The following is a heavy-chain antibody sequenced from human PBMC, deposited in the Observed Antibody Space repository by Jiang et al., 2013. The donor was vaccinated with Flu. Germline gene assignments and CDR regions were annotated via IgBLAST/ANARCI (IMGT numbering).Heavy chain of an antibody. J-gene: IGHJ4*02. CDR3: ARDRPTVTTPDY. V-gene: IGHV1-24*01. CDR2: FDPEEGET. Sequence: PGASVKVSCKVSGDTLSELSMHWVRQAPGKGLEWMGRFDPEEGETIYAQKFQGRVTMTTDTSTSTAYMELRSLRSDDTAVYYCARDRPTVTTPDYWGQGTLVTVSS. D-gene: IGHD4-17*01. CDR1: GDTLSELS.